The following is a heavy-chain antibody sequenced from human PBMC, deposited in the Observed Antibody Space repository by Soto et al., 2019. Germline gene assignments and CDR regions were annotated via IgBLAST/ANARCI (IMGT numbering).Heavy chain of an antibody. D-gene: IGHD1-26*01. CDR1: GYTFTGYY. J-gene: IGHJ6*02. Sequence: QVQLVQSGAEVKKPGASVKVSCKASGYTFTGYYMHWVRQAPGQGLEWMGWINPNSGGTNYAQKFQGRVTMTRDTSISTAYMELGRLRSDDTAVYYGARDRLGGGYALYYYYGMDVWGQGTTVTVSS. CDR2: INPNSGGT. V-gene: IGHV1-2*02. CDR3: ARDRLGGGYALYYYYGMDV.